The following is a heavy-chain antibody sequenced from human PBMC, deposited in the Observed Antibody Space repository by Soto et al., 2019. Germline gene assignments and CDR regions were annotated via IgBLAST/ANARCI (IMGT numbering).Heavy chain of an antibody. V-gene: IGHV3-33*01. D-gene: IGHD3-16*01. J-gene: IGHJ3*02. CDR1: GFTFSSYG. CDR3: ARGVEDGGAFDI. Sequence: QVQLVESGGGVVQPGRSLRLSCAASGFTFSSYGMHWVRQAPGKGLEWVAVIWYDGSNKYYADSVKGQFTISRDNSKNTLYLQMNSLRAEDTAGYYCARGVEDGGAFDIWGQGTMVTVSS. CDR2: IWYDGSNK.